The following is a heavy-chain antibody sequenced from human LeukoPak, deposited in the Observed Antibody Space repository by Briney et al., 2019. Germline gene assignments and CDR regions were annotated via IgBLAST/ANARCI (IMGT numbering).Heavy chain of an antibody. V-gene: IGHV3-33*01. Sequence: PGRSLRLSCAASGFTFSSYGMHWVRQAPGKGLEWVAVIWYDGSNKYYADSVKGRFTISRDNSKNTLYLQMNSLRAEDTAVYYCARDPKIQLWPPGPGWFDPWGQGTLVTVSS. D-gene: IGHD5-18*01. CDR2: IWYDGSNK. J-gene: IGHJ5*02. CDR1: GFTFSSYG. CDR3: ARDPKIQLWPPGPGWFDP.